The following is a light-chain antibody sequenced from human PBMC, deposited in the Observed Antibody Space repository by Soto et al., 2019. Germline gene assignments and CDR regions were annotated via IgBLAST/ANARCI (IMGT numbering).Light chain of an antibody. V-gene: IGLV2-11*01. J-gene: IGLJ2*01. CDR1: TSDVGGYNF. CDR3: CSYAGSRAL. CDR2: DVS. Sequence: QSALTQPRSVSGSPGQSVTISCTGTTSDVGGYNFVSWYQQHPGKAPKLMIYDVSKRPSGVPDRFSGSKSGNTASLTISGLQAEDEVDYYCCSYAGSRALFGGGTKLTVL.